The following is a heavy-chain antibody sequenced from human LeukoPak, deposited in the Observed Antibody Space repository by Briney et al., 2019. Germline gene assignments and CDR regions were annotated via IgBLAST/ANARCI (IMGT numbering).Heavy chain of an antibody. D-gene: IGHD6-13*01. CDR3: ARAAAGTGDDAFDI. CDR1: GYTFTSYD. V-gene: IGHV1-8*01. Sequence: PEASVKVSCKASGYTFTSYDINWVRQATGQGLEWMGWMNPNSGNTGYAQKFQGRVTMTRNTSISTAYMELSSLRSEDTAVYYCARAAAGTGDDAFDIWGQGTMVTVSS. J-gene: IGHJ3*02. CDR2: MNPNSGNT.